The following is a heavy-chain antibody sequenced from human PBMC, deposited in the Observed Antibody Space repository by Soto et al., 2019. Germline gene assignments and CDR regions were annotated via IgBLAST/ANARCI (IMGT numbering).Heavy chain of an antibody. CDR3: AKGDSGSPYYYYYYGMDV. J-gene: IGHJ6*02. D-gene: IGHD1-26*01. CDR1: GFTFSSYA. CDR2: ISGSGGST. Sequence: GGSLRLSCAASGFTFSSYAMSWVRQAPGKGLEWVSAISGSGGSTYYADSVKGRFTISRDNSKNTLYLQMNSLSAEDTAVYYCAKGDSGSPYYYYYYGMDVWGQGTTVTVSS. V-gene: IGHV3-23*01.